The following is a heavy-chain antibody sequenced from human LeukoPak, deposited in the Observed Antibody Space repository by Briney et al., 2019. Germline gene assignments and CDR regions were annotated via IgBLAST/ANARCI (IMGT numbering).Heavy chain of an antibody. V-gene: IGHV1-2*02. J-gene: IGHJ3*02. CDR1: GYTFTGYY. CDR3: AREGARGVTAFDI. CDR2: INPNSGGT. Sequence: ASVKVSCKASGYTFTGYYMHWVRQAPGQGLEWMGWINPNSGGTNYAQKFQGRVTMTRDTSISTAYMELSRLRSDDTAVYYCAREGARGVTAFDIWGQGTMITVSS. D-gene: IGHD3-10*01.